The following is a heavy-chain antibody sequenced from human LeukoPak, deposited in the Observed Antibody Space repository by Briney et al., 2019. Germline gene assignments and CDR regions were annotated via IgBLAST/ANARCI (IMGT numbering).Heavy chain of an antibody. J-gene: IGHJ6*03. CDR2: IYPGDFDT. CDR1: GYSFTTYW. V-gene: IGHV5-51*01. Sequence: GAPLHTCSKVSGYSFTTYWIGWVRQITRKGLEYMGIIYPGDFDTRYSPSFQGQVTISADTTINTSYLQGSSLKGSDTARYYCARLGDGGYYMDVWGKGTTVIVSS. D-gene: IGHD5-24*01. CDR3: ARLGDGGYYMDV.